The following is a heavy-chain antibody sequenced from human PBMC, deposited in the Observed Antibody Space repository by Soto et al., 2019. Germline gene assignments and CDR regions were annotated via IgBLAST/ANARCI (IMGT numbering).Heavy chain of an antibody. CDR1: GFRFSDHS. V-gene: IGHV3-48*02. CDR2: ISSNGDIT. J-gene: IGHJ4*02. Sequence: LVESGGGLVHPGESLRLSCEGSGFRFSDHSMNWLRQAPGRGLQGISYISSNGDITYYADSVKGRFTVSRDNANNALFLQMNSLRDDDTATYYCARLPKGSLVTAWGQGARVTVSS. CDR3: ARLPKGSLVTA. D-gene: IGHD2-21*02.